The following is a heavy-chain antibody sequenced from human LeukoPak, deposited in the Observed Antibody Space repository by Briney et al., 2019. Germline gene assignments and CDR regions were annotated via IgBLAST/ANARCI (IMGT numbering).Heavy chain of an antibody. CDR3: ARANLRWYQIGGLDY. CDR2: INHSGST. V-gene: IGHV4-34*01. Sequence: PSETLSLTCAVYGGSFSGYYWSWIRQPPGKGREWIGEINHSGSTNYNPSLKSRVTISVDTSKNQFSLKLSSVTAADTAVYYCARANLRWYQIGGLDYWGQGTLVTVSS. J-gene: IGHJ4*02. CDR1: GGSFSGYY. D-gene: IGHD4-23*01.